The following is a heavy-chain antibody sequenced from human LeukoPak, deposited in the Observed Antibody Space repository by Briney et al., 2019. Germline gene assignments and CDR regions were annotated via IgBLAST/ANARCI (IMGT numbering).Heavy chain of an antibody. Sequence: TGGSLRLSCEASGFAFNFFAISWLRQPPGKGLEWVSTINANSGTRSYAASVRGRFTISRDNSKNTVYLQLNTLRAEDTAVYYCAKPISGGLPVTADWFDPWGQGTLVVVSS. CDR3: AKPISGGLPVTADWFDP. D-gene: IGHD2-21*02. V-gene: IGHV3-23*01. CDR1: GFAFNFFA. J-gene: IGHJ5*01. CDR2: INANSGTR.